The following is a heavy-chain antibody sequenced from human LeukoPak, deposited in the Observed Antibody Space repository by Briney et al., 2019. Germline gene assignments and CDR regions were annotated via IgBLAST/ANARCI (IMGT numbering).Heavy chain of an antibody. CDR1: GFTFRNYA. Sequence: PGGSLRLSCAASGFTFRNYAMTWVRRAPGKGLEWVSSISSSSSYIYYADSVKGRFTISRDNAKNSLYLQMNSLRAEDTAVYYCARDRSRGYSYGGYYYYGMDVWGQGTTVTVSS. V-gene: IGHV3-21*01. D-gene: IGHD5-18*01. CDR3: ARDRSRGYSYGGYYYYGMDV. J-gene: IGHJ6*02. CDR2: ISSSSSYI.